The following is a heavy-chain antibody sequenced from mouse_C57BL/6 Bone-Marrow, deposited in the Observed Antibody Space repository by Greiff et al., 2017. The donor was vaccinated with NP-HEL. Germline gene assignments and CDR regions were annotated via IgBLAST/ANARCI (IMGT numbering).Heavy chain of an antibody. CDR2: IDPSDSYT. Sequence: QVQLQQPGAELVRPGTSVKLSCKASGYTFTSYWMHWVKQRPGQGLEWIGVIDPSDSYTNYNQKFKGKATLTVDTSSSTAYMQLSSLTSEDSAVYYCARLGDYDVDYWGQGTTLTVSS. CDR3: ARLGDYDVDY. D-gene: IGHD2-4*01. CDR1: GYTFTSYW. J-gene: IGHJ2*01. V-gene: IGHV1-59*01.